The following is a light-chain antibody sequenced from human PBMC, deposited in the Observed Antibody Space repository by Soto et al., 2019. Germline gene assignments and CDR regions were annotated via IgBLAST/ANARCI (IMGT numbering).Light chain of an antibody. CDR2: AAS. CDR3: QQSYSRDFRT. J-gene: IGKJ3*01. Sequence: DIQMTQSPSSLSASVGDRVTITCRASQSISSYLNWYQQKPGKAPKLLIYAASSLQSGVPSRFSGSGSGTDFTLTISSLQPEDFATYYCQQSYSRDFRTFGPGTKVDIK. V-gene: IGKV1-39*01. CDR1: QSISSY.